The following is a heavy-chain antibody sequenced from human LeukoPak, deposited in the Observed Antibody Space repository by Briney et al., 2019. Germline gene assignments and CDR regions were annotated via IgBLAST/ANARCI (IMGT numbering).Heavy chain of an antibody. D-gene: IGHD1-1*01. CDR3: ARGPPRGKYYYLDV. CDR2: IGTASDT. V-gene: IGHV3-13*01. CDR1: GFTFSSFD. Sequence: GGSLRLSCAASGFTFSSFDMHWVRQPTGQGLEWVSTIGTASDTYYPGSVEGRFTLSRDKAKNSLYLQMNSLTAGDTAVYYCARGPPRGKYYYLDVWGKGTTVTVSS. J-gene: IGHJ6*03.